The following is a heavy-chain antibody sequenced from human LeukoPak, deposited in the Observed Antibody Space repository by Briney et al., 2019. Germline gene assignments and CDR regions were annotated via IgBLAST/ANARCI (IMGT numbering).Heavy chain of an antibody. CDR1: GGSISSGDYY. CDR2: IYYSGGS. CDR3: ARGLGSSWYGD. D-gene: IGHD6-13*01. J-gene: IGHJ4*02. Sequence: SETLSLTCTVSGGSISSGDYYWTWIRQPPGKGLEWIGYIYYSGGSYYNPSLKSRLVISVDVSKNQFSLKLSSVTAADTAVYYCARGLGSSWYGDWGQGTLVTVSS. V-gene: IGHV4-30-4*01.